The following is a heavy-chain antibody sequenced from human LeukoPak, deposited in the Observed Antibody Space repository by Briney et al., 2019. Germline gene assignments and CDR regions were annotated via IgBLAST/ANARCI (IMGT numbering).Heavy chain of an antibody. D-gene: IGHD2-2*01. V-gene: IGHV3-13*01. CDR3: ARGPHCTTTTCYPYAMDV. CDR1: GFTFSTYD. CDR2: IGTAGHT. Sequence: GGSLRLSCAASGFTFSTYDMHWVRQATGKGLEWVSAIGTAGHTYYPVSVEGRFTISRENAKNSLYLQMNSLRAGDTAVYYCARGPHCTTTTCYPYAMDVWGQGTTVTASS. J-gene: IGHJ6*02.